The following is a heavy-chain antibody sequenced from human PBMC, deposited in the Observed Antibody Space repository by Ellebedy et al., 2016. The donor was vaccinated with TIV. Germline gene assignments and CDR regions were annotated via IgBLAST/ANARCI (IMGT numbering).Heavy chain of an antibody. CDR3: ARESPNLEWLLYGMDV. CDR2: IDPSGSSI. D-gene: IGHD3-3*01. V-gene: IGHV3-21*04. J-gene: IGHJ6*02. Sequence: GESLKISCEDSGSTFSTYTMNWVRQFPGKGLEWIASIDPSGSSIYQPESLRGRFTISRDNAKNSIYLQMNSLRVEDTAVYYCARESPNLEWLLYGMDVWGQGTTVSVSS. CDR1: GSTFSTYT.